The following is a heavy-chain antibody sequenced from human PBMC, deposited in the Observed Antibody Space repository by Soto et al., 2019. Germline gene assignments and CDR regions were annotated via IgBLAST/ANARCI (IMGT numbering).Heavy chain of an antibody. CDR3: ARVAVATKLSAFDI. J-gene: IGHJ3*02. D-gene: IGHD5-12*01. CDR2: ISSNGGST. V-gene: IGHV3-64*01. Sequence: GGSLRLSCAASGFTFSSYAMHWVRQAPGKGLEYVSAISSNGGSTYYENSVKGRFTISRDNSKNTLYLQMGSLRAEDMAVYYCARVAVATKLSAFDIWGQGTMVTVSS. CDR1: GFTFSSYA.